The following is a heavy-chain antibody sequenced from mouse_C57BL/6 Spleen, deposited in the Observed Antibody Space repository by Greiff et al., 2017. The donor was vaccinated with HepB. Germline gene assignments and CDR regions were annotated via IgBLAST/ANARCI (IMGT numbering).Heavy chain of an antibody. J-gene: IGHJ4*01. CDR2: INPGSGGT. D-gene: IGHD2-4*01. CDR3: ARSSYYDYDGPVDAMDY. CDR1: GYAFTNYL. Sequence: VQLVESGAELVRPGTSVKVSCKASGYAFTNYLIEWVKQRPGQGLEWIGVINPGSGGTNYNEKFKGKATLTADKSSSTAYMQLSSLTSEDSAVYFCARSSYYDYDGPVDAMDYWGQGTSVTVSS. V-gene: IGHV1-54*01.